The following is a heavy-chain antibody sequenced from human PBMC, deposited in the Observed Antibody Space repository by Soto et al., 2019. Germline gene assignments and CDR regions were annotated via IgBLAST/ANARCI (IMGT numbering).Heavy chain of an antibody. CDR3: AKAPTYSSSWSPMVSDGMDV. Sequence: GGSLRLSCAASGFTFSSYGMHWVRQAPGKGLEWVAVISYDGSNKYYADSVKGRFTISRDNSKNTLYLQMNSLRAEDTAVYYCAKAPTYSSSWSPMVSDGMDVWGQGTTVTVSS. V-gene: IGHV3-30*18. CDR1: GFTFSSYG. D-gene: IGHD6-13*01. CDR2: ISYDGSNK. J-gene: IGHJ6*02.